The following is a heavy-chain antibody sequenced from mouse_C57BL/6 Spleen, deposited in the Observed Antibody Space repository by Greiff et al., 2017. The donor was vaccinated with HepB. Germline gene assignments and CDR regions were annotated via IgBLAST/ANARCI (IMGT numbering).Heavy chain of an antibody. D-gene: IGHD2-4*01. CDR3: AVLRRDY. CDR2: IDPSDSYT. V-gene: IGHV1-69*01. Sequence: VQLQQSGAELVMPGASVKLSCKASGYTFTSYWMHWVKQRPGQGLEWIGEIDPSDSYTNYNQKFKGKSTLTVDKSSSTAYMQLSSLTSEDSAVYYCAVLRRDYWGQGTTLTVSS. J-gene: IGHJ2*01. CDR1: GYTFTSYW.